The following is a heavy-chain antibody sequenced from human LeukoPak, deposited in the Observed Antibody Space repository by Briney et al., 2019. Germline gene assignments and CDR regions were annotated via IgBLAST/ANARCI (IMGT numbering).Heavy chain of an antibody. CDR2: ISGSGGST. Sequence: GGSLRLSCAASGFTFSSYAMSWVRQAPGKGLEWVSAISGSGGSTYYADSVKGRFTVSRDDSKSTLYLQMNSLRAEDTAVYYCAKGPYYYDSSGTHSPPDWGQGTLVTVSS. CDR3: AKGPYYYDSSGTHSPPD. D-gene: IGHD3-22*01. J-gene: IGHJ4*02. V-gene: IGHV3-23*01. CDR1: GFTFSSYA.